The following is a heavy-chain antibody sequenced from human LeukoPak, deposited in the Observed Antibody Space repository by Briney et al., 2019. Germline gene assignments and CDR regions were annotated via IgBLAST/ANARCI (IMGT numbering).Heavy chain of an antibody. V-gene: IGHV3-64*01. CDR3: ARASGRGLYSFDY. Sequence: GGSLRLSCAASGFTFNTYAMHWVRQAPGKGLEFVSSISSSGGNTYYANSVKGRFTISRDDSKNTLYLQMGSLRPEDMAVYYCARASGRGLYSFDYWGQGTLVTVSS. CDR1: GFTFNTYA. J-gene: IGHJ4*02. CDR2: ISSSGGNT. D-gene: IGHD2-15*01.